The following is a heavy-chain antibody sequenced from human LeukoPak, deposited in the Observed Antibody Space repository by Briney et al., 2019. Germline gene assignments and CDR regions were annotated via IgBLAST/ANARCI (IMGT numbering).Heavy chain of an antibody. CDR2: IYHSGST. CDR1: GYSISSGYY. J-gene: IGHJ5*02. D-gene: IGHD2-2*01. V-gene: IGHV4-38-2*02. CDR3: ARDHWSSTSCLNWFDP. Sequence: KPSETLSLTCAVSGYSISSGYYWGWIRPPPGKGLEWIGIIYHSGSTYYNQSLKSRATISVDTSKNPFSLKLSSVTAADTAVYCCARDHWSSTSCLNWFDPWGQGTLVTVSS.